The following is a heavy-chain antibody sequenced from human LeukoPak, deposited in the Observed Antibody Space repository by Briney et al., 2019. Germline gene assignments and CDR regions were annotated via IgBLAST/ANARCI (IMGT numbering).Heavy chain of an antibody. J-gene: IGHJ3*02. Sequence: SETLSLTCTVSGGSISSGDYYWSWIRQPPGKGLEWIGYIYYSGSTYYNPSLKSRVTISVDTSKNQFSLKLSPVTAADTAVYYCARSDILTGYYPDAFDIWGQGTMVTVSS. CDR2: IYYSGST. CDR3: ARSDILTGYYPDAFDI. V-gene: IGHV4-30-4*01. CDR1: GGSISSGDYY. D-gene: IGHD3-9*01.